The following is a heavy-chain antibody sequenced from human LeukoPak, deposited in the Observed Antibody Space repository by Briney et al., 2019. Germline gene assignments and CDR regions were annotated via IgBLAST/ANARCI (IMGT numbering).Heavy chain of an antibody. Sequence: PGGSLRLSCAASGFTFSSYAMSWVRQAPGKGLEWVSAISGSGGSTYYADSVEGRFTISRDNSKNTLYLQMNSLRAEDTAVYYCAKTPPLVPAADDAFDIWGQGTMVTVSS. D-gene: IGHD2-2*01. J-gene: IGHJ3*02. CDR2: ISGSGGST. CDR1: GFTFSSYA. V-gene: IGHV3-23*01. CDR3: AKTPPLVPAADDAFDI.